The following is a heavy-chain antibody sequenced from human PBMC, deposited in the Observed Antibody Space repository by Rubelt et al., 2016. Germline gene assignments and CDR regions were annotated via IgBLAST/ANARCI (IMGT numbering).Heavy chain of an antibody. CDR1: GGSISSSSYY. Sequence: QLQLQESGPGLVKPSETLSLTCTVSGGSISSSSYYWGWIRQPPGKGLEWIGTIYYSGSTYYNPSLKSRVTISVDTSKNQFSLKLSSVTAADTALYYCAIDDPSIAVAGPVFDYWGQGTLVTVSS. CDR2: IYYSGST. D-gene: IGHD6-19*01. J-gene: IGHJ4*02. CDR3: AIDDPSIAVAGPVFDY. V-gene: IGHV4-39*01.